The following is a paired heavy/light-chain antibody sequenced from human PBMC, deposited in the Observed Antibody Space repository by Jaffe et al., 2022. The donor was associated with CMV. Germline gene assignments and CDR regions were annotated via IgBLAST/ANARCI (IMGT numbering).Light chain of an antibody. V-gene: IGKV1-5*03. CDR2: KAS. CDR3: QQYNSYLWT. Sequence: DIQMTQSPSTLSASVGDRVTITCRASQSISSWLAWYQQKPGKAPKLLIYKASSLESGVPSRFSGSGSGTEFTLTISSLQPDDFATYYCQQYNSYLWTFGQGTKVEIK. J-gene: IGKJ1*01. CDR1: QSISSW.
Heavy chain of an antibody. CDR3: ARHSRLKKNYYGSGSYPVDV. J-gene: IGHJ6*04. V-gene: IGHV5-10-1*03. CDR1: GYSFTSYW. Sequence: EVQLVQSGAEVKKPGESLRISCKGSGYSFTSYWISWVRQMPGKGLEWMGRIDPSDSYTNYSPSFQGHVTISADKSISTAYLQWSSLKASDTAMYYCARHSRLKKNYYGSGSYPVDVWGKGTTVTVSS. CDR2: IDPSDSYT. D-gene: IGHD3-10*01.